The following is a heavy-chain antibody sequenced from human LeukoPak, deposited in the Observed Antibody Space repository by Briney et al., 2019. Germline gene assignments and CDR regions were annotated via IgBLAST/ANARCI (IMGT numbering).Heavy chain of an antibody. V-gene: IGHV4-59*01. D-gene: IGHD2-2*02. CDR2: MSYSGST. J-gene: IGHJ5*02. Sequence: MPSETLSLTCTVSGGSITTYDWSWSWVRQPPGKGLEWIGYMSYSGSTSYNPSLESRVTITVDTSENQFSLKLSSVTAADTAVYYCARLGGYCSSTSCYTEFDPWGQGTLVTVSS. CDR3: ARLGGYCSSTSCYTEFDP. CDR1: GGSITTYD.